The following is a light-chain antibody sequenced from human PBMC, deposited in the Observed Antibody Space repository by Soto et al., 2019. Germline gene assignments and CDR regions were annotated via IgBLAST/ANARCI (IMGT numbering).Light chain of an antibody. CDR3: SSYSSSTIPDV. CDR1: SSDVGRYNY. V-gene: IGLV2-14*03. J-gene: IGLJ1*01. Sequence: QSALTQPASVSGSPGQSITISCTGTSSDVGRYNYVSWYQQHPGKAPKLIVYDVGNRPSGVSNRFSGSKSANTASLTISGLQAEDEADYYCSSYSSSTIPDVFGPGTKVTVL. CDR2: DVG.